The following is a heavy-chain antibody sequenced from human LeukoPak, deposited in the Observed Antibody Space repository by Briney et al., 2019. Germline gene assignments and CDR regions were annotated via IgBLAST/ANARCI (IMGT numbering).Heavy chain of an antibody. V-gene: IGHV4-34*01. J-gene: IGHJ3*02. D-gene: IGHD1-26*01. Sequence: PSETLSLTCAVYGGSFSGYYWSWIRQPPGKGLEWIGEINHSGSTNYNPSLKSRVTISVDTSKNQFSLKLSSVTAADTAVYYCAAGEAFDIWAKGQWSPSLQ. CDR3: AAGEAFDI. CDR2: INHSGST. CDR1: GGSFSGYY.